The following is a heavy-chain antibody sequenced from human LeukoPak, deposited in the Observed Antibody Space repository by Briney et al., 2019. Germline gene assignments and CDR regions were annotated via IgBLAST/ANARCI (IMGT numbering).Heavy chain of an antibody. V-gene: IGHV3-21*01. CDR3: ARDRLYGGNSGVGY. J-gene: IGHJ4*02. CDR2: ISSSSSYI. Sequence: PGGSLRLSCAASGFTFSSYSMNWVRQAPGKGLEWVSSISSSSSYIYYADSVKSRFTISRDNAKNSLYLQMNSLRAEDTAVYYCARDRLYGGNSGVGYWGQGTLVTVSS. CDR1: GFTFSSYS. D-gene: IGHD4-23*01.